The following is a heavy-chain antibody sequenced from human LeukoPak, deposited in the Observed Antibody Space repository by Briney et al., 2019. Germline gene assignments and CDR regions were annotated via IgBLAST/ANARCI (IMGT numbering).Heavy chain of an antibody. D-gene: IGHD3-22*01. J-gene: IGHJ2*01. V-gene: IGHV4-38-2*02. Sequence: PSETLSLTCTVSGSSITTDYFGGWLRQTPGEGLEWFGSIFHSGRIYDSPSLRSRVTISVETSKNHVYLKMRAVTAADTAVYYCARTDRNWHFDLWGRGTLVTVSP. CDR1: GSSITTDYF. CDR2: IFHSGRI. CDR3: ARTDRNWHFDL.